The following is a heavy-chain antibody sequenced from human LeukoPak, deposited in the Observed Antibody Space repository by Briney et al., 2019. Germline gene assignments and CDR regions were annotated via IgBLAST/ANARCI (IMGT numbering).Heavy chain of an antibody. CDR2: ISSSGSTI. Sequence: GGSLRLSCAASGFTFSSYEMNWVRQAPGKGLEWVSYISSSGSTIYYADSVKGRFTISRDNSKNTLNLQMNSLRAEDTAVYYCAKVGLTVTTILDYFDYWGQGTLVTVSS. D-gene: IGHD4-11*01. V-gene: IGHV3-48*03. CDR3: AKVGLTVTTILDYFDY. J-gene: IGHJ4*02. CDR1: GFTFSSYE.